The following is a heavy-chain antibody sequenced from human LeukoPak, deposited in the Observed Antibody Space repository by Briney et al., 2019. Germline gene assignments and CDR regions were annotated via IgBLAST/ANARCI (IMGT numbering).Heavy chain of an antibody. Sequence: SESLSLTCTVSGGSISSGSYYWSWIRQPAGKGLEWIGRIYTSGSTNYNPSLKSRVTISVDTSKNQFSLKLSSVTAADTAVYYCARSGPKIAAAAYMDVWGKGTTVTVSS. D-gene: IGHD6-13*01. CDR3: ARSGPKIAAAAYMDV. J-gene: IGHJ6*03. V-gene: IGHV4-61*02. CDR1: GGSISSGSYY. CDR2: IYTSGST.